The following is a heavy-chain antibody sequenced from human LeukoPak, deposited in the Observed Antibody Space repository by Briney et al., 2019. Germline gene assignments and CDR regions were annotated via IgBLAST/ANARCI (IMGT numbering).Heavy chain of an antibody. Sequence: ASVKVSCKASGYTFSGYYIHWVRQAPGQGLEWMGWINPNSGGTNYAQKFQGRVTMTRDTSISTAYMELSRLRSDDTAVYCCARTVGRLYYYDSSGYYRSVASGGDAFDIWGQGTMVTVSS. CDR1: GYTFSGYY. D-gene: IGHD3-22*01. V-gene: IGHV1-2*02. CDR3: ARTVGRLYYYDSSGYYRSVASGGDAFDI. J-gene: IGHJ3*02. CDR2: INPNSGGT.